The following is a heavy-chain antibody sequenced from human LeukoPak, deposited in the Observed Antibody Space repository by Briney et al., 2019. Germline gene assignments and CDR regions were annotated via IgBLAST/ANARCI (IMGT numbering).Heavy chain of an antibody. CDR3: ARRQGAAFDI. D-gene: IGHD4/OR15-4a*01. CDR2: INHSGST. Sequence: PSETLSLTCAVYGESLSSYYWSWIRQPPGKGLEWIGEINHSGSTTYNPSLKSRVTLSLDTSKNQFSLNLSSVTAADTAVYYCARRQGAAFDIWGQGTMVTVSS. CDR1: GESLSSYY. J-gene: IGHJ3*02. V-gene: IGHV4-34*01.